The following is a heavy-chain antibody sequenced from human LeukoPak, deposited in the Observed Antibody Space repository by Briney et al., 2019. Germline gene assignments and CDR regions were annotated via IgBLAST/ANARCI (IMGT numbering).Heavy chain of an antibody. CDR2: TSYDESNI. Sequence: GGSLRLFCTVSGFTFSSYAMHCVRQSPGKGLEWVAFTSYDESNIYYADSVKGRFTVSRDNYKDTLYLQMNNLRPDDTAVYFCARDFQTIYYDGSAFYSPFDDWGQGTLVIVSS. D-gene: IGHD3-22*01. V-gene: IGHV3-30*14. CDR1: GFTFSSYA. CDR3: ARDFQTIYYDGSAFYSPFDD. J-gene: IGHJ4*02.